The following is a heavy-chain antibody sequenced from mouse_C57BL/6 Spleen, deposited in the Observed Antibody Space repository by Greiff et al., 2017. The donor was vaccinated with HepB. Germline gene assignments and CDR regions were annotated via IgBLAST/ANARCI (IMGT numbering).Heavy chain of an antibody. Sequence: QVQLQQSGAELARPGASVKMSCKASGYTFTSYTMHWVKQRPGQGLEWIGYINPSSGYTKYNQKFQDKATLTADKSSSTSYMQLRSLTSEDSAVYYCARSREDYIDYWGQGTTLTVSS. J-gene: IGHJ2*01. V-gene: IGHV1-4*01. CDR2: INPSSGYT. CDR3: ARSREDYIDY. CDR1: GYTFTSYT.